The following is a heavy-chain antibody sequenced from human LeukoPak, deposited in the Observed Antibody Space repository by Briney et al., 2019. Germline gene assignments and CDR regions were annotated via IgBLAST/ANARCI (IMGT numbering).Heavy chain of an antibody. CDR3: ASSVHYDFWSGMEGGYYYYYMDV. Sequence: SETLSLTCTVSGGSISSYYWSWIRQPPGKGLEWIGYIYYSGSTNYNPSLKSRVTISVDTSKNQFSLKLSSVTAADTAVYYCASSVHYDFWSGMEGGYYYYYMDVWGKGTTATVSS. V-gene: IGHV4-59*01. J-gene: IGHJ6*03. D-gene: IGHD3-3*01. CDR2: IYYSGST. CDR1: GGSISSYY.